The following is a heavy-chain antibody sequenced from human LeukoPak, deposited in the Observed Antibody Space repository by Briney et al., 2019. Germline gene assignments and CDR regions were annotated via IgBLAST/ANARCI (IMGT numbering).Heavy chain of an antibody. Sequence: GGSLRLSCAASGFTFSNAWMNWVRQAPGKGLEWVGRIKGKTDGGTTDYAAPVKGRFTISRDDSKNTLYLQMNSLKTEDTAVYYCTSDEDFWSGSRYYYYGMDVWGQGTTVTVSS. CDR2: IKGKTDGGTT. CDR3: TSDEDFWSGSRYYYYGMDV. D-gene: IGHD3-3*01. J-gene: IGHJ6*02. V-gene: IGHV3-15*07. CDR1: GFTFSNAW.